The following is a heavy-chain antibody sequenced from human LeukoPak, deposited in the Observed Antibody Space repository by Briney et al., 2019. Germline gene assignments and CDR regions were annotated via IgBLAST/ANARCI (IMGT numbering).Heavy chain of an antibody. V-gene: IGHV4-61*08. CDR2: IYYSGST. D-gene: IGHD3-10*01. Sequence: SETLSLTCTVSGGSISSGDYYWSWIRQPPGKGLEWIGYIYYSGSTNYNPSLKSRVTISVDTSKNQFSLKLSSVTAADTAVYYCARGLSTDSGFDYWGQGTLVTVSS. CDR1: GGSISSGDYY. J-gene: IGHJ4*02. CDR3: ARGLSTDSGFDY.